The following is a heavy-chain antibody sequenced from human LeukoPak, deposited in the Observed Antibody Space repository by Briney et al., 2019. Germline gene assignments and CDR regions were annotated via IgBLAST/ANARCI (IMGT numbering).Heavy chain of an antibody. CDR3: ARLIGYYYYMDV. D-gene: IGHD3-22*01. J-gene: IGHJ6*03. V-gene: IGHV3-9*01. CDR1: GFTFDDYA. CDR2: ISWNSGSI. Sequence: GRSLRLSCAASGFTFDDYAMHWVRQAPGKGLEWVSGISWNSGSIGYADSVKGRFTISRDNAKNSLYLQMNSLRAEDTAVYYCARLIGYYYYMDVWGKGTTVTVSS.